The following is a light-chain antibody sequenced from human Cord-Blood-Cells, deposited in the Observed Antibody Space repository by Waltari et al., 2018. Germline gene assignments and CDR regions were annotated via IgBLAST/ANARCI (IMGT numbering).Light chain of an antibody. CDR1: QDISNY. Sequence: DIVMTQSPDSLSASVGDRVTITCQASQDISNYLNWYQQKPGKVPKLLIYDASNLETGVPSRFSGSGSGTDFTFTIRSLQPEDIATYYCQQYDNLPLTFGGGTKVEIK. CDR2: DAS. V-gene: IGKV1-33*01. CDR3: QQYDNLPLT. J-gene: IGKJ4*01.